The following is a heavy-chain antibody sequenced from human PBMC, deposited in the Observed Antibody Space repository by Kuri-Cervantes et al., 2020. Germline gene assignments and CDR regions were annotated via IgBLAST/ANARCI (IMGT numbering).Heavy chain of an antibody. Sequence: GESLKISCAASGFTFNNYGMHWVRQAPGKGLEWVAVISSDGGTRYYAESMKGRLTVSRDNSKNTLYLQMSSLRAEDTAVYYCAYSSGWTEGAFDIWGQGTMVTVSS. D-gene: IGHD6-19*01. CDR1: GFTFNNYG. J-gene: IGHJ3*02. CDR3: AYSSGWTEGAFDI. CDR2: ISSDGGTR. V-gene: IGHV3-30*03.